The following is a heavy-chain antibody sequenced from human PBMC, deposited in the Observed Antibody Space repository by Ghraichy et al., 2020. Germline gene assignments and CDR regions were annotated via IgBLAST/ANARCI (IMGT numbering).Heavy chain of an antibody. V-gene: IGHV4-34*01. CDR3: ARGNYYDSSGYYYKYYYYYGMDV. CDR2: INHSGST. J-gene: IGHJ6*02. CDR1: GGSFSGYY. D-gene: IGHD3-22*01. Sequence: GGSFSGYYWSWIRQPPGKGLEWIGEINHSGSTNYNPSLKSRVTISVDTTKNQFSLKLSSVTAADTAVYYCARGNYYDSSGYYYKYYYYYGMDVWGQGTTVTVSS.